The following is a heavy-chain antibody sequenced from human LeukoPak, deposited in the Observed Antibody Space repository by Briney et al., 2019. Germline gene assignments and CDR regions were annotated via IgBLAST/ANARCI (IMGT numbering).Heavy chain of an antibody. CDR3: ARKQQLVQYVIDY. V-gene: IGHV3-33*01. CDR2: IWYDGSNK. Sequence: GGPLRLSCAASGFTFSSYGMHWVRQAPGKGLEWVAVIWYDGSNKYYADSVKGRFTISRDNSKNTLYLQMNSLRAEDTAVYYCARKQQLVQYVIDYWGQGTLVTVSS. D-gene: IGHD6-13*01. J-gene: IGHJ4*02. CDR1: GFTFSSYG.